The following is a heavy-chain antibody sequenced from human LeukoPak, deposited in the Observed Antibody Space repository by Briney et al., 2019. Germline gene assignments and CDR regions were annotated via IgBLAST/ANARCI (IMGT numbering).Heavy chain of an antibody. CDR2: ISGYNGNT. J-gene: IGHJ4*02. Sequence: GASVKVSCKASGYIFINYGISWVRQAPGQGLEWMGWISGYNGNTNYAQKLQGRATMTTDTSTSTAYMELRSLRSDDTAVYYCARDLSSGWTTDWGQGTLVTVSS. CDR1: GYIFINYG. CDR3: ARDLSSGWTTD. D-gene: IGHD6-19*01. V-gene: IGHV1-18*01.